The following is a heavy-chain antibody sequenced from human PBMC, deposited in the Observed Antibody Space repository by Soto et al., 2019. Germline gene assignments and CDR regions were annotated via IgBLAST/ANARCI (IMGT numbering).Heavy chain of an antibody. J-gene: IGHJ4*02. Sequence: SETLSLTCTVSYSSISCGVYYWSWIRQHPGKGLEWIGYIYYSGSTYYNPSLKSRVTISVDTSKNQFALKLRSVTAADTAVYYCARDATYYYDSSGYTPGSYFDYWGQGTLVTVSS. D-gene: IGHD3-22*01. CDR1: YSSISCGVYY. V-gene: IGHV4-31*03. CDR3: ARDATYYYDSSGYTPGSYFDY. CDR2: IYYSGST.